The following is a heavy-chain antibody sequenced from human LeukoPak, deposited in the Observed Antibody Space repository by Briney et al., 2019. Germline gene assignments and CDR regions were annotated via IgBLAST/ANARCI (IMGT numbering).Heavy chain of an antibody. CDR3: ARDFDCGGDCYFEGYWFDP. CDR2: IYTSGST. Sequence: SETLSLTCTVSGGSISSYYWSWIRQPAGKGLEWIGRIYTSGSTNYNPSLKSRVTMSVDTSKNQFSLKLSSVTAADTAVYYCARDFDCGGDCYFEGYWFDPWGQGTLVTVSS. D-gene: IGHD2-21*01. CDR1: GGSISSYY. J-gene: IGHJ5*02. V-gene: IGHV4-4*07.